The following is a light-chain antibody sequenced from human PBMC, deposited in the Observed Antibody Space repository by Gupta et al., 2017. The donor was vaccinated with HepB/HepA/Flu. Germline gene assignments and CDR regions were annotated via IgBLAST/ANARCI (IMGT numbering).Light chain of an antibody. J-gene: IGLJ1*01. CDR2: NNN. V-gene: IGLV1-44*01. CDR1: SSNIGSNP. CDR3: EAWEDSRNGRYV. Sequence: SVLTQPPSASGTPGQRVTISCSGSSSNIGSNPVNWYQQLPGTAPKLLIYNNNKRPSGVPDRFSGSKSGTSAALAISGLQAEEEADYYCEAWEDSRNGRYVFGTGTKVTVL.